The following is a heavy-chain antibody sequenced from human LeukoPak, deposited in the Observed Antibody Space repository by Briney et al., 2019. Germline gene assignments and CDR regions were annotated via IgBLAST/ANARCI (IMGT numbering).Heavy chain of an antibody. V-gene: IGHV3-9*01. D-gene: IGHD2-2*01. Sequence: GGSLRLSCAVSGLPFGSYGMTWVRQAPGKGLEWVSGISWNSGSIGYADSVKGRFTISRDNAKNSLYLQMNSLRAEDTALYYCAKSTGYYFDYWGQGTLVTVSS. CDR1: GLPFGSYG. CDR2: ISWNSGSI. J-gene: IGHJ4*02. CDR3: AKSTGYYFDY.